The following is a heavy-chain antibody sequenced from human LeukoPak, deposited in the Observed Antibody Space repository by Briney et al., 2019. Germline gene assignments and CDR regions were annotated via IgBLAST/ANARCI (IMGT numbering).Heavy chain of an antibody. J-gene: IGHJ4*02. CDR1: GFTFSSYA. Sequence: GGSLRLSCAASGFTFSSYAMHWVRQAPGKGLEWVAVVWSDGTNKYYADSVKGRFTISRDNSKNTVYLQMNSLRAEDTAVYYCARDHVINQAPPGFWGQGTLVTVSS. D-gene: IGHD3-10*01. CDR2: VWSDGTNK. V-gene: IGHV3-30*04. CDR3: ARDHVINQAPPGF.